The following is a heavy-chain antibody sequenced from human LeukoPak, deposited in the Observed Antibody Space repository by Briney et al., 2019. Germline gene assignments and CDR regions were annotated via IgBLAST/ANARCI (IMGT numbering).Heavy chain of an antibody. Sequence: SETLSLTCTLSGPSISSHYWSCIRQPPGKGLEWIGCIYYSGSTNYNPSLKSRVTISVDTSKNQFSLKLSSVTAADTAVYYCARGFSYHLDPWGQGTLVTVSS. CDR1: GPSISSHY. J-gene: IGHJ5*02. CDR2: IYYSGST. CDR3: ARGFSYHLDP. V-gene: IGHV4-59*11. D-gene: IGHD2-2*01.